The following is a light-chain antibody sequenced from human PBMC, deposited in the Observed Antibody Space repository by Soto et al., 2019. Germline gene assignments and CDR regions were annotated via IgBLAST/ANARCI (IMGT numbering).Light chain of an antibody. CDR1: SGSVSTNNY. J-gene: IGLJ3*02. CDR3: VLYLGGGINRV. Sequence: QTVVTQEPSFSVSPGGTVTLTCGLSSGSVSTNNYPSWYQQTPGQAPRTLIYSTNTRSSGVPDRFSASFVGNKAALTITGAQAEDESDYYCVLYLGGGINRVFGGGTKLTVL. V-gene: IGLV8-61*01. CDR2: STN.